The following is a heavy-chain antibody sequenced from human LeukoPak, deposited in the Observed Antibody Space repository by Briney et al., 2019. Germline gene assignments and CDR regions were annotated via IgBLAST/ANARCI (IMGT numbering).Heavy chain of an antibody. CDR1: GGSFSGYY. Sequence: SETLSLTCAVYGGSFSGYYWSWIRQPPGKGREWIGEINHSGSTNYNPSLKSRVTISVDTSKNQFSLKLSSVTAADTAVYYCARGITAMPSEGYYFDYWGQGTLVTVSS. J-gene: IGHJ4*02. V-gene: IGHV4-34*01. CDR3: ARGITAMPSEGYYFDY. CDR2: INHSGST. D-gene: IGHD5-18*01.